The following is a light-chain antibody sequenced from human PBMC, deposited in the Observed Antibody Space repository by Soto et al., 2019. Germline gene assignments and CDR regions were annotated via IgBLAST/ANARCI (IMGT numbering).Light chain of an antibody. Sequence: DIQITQSPATLSASVGDRVTITCRASQSISSWLAWYQQKLGRAPRLLIYDASSLESGVPSRFSGSGYGTEFTLTTSSLQPDDFATYYCQQYNTYSSLTVGRGTKVDIK. V-gene: IGKV1-5*01. J-gene: IGKJ4*01. CDR1: QSISSW. CDR2: DAS. CDR3: QQYNTYSSLT.